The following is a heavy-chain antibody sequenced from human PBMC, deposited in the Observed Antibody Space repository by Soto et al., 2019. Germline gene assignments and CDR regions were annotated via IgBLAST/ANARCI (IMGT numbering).Heavy chain of an antibody. CDR2: ISGSGGST. CDR3: AKDPLRGRENWFDP. V-gene: IGHV3-23*01. Sequence: GGSLSLSSPASGFTFSSYAMSWVRQAPGKGLEWVSAISGSGGSTYYADSVKGRFTISRDNSKNTLYLQMNSLRAEDTAVYYCAKDPLRGRENWFDPWGQGTLVTVSS. CDR1: GFTFSSYA. J-gene: IGHJ5*02. D-gene: IGHD5-12*01.